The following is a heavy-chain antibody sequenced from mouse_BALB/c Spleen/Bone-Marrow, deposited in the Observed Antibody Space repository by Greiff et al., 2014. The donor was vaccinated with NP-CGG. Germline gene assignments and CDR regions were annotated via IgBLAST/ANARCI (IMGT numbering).Heavy chain of an antibody. V-gene: IGHV1S29*02. CDR3: ARSEGYDYDWFAY. D-gene: IGHD2-4*01. J-gene: IGHJ3*01. CDR2: IYPYNGGT. CDR1: GYTFTDYN. Sequence: EVQLQQSGPELVKPGASVKISCKASGYTFTDYNMHWVKQSHGKSLEWIGHIYPYNGGTGYNQKFKSKATLTVDNSSSTAYMELRSLTSEDSAVYYCARSEGYDYDWFAYWGQGTLVTVSA.